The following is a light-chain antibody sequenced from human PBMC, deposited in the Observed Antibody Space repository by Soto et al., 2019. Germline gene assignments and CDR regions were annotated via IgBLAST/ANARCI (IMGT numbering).Light chain of an antibody. CDR1: QDIINY. J-gene: IGKJ4*01. CDR3: QQYDNLPLT. Sequence: DIQMTQSPSSLSASVGDRVTITCQASQDIINYLNWYQQKPGKAPKLLIYDASNLETGVPSRFSGSGSGTDFTFTIRSLQPEDIATYYCQQYDNLPLTFGGGTKVEIK. CDR2: DAS. V-gene: IGKV1-33*01.